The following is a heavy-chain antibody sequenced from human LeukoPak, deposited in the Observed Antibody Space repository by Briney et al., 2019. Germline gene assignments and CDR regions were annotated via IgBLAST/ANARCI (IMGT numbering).Heavy chain of an antibody. CDR1: GGTFSSYA. D-gene: IGHD3-22*01. V-gene: IGHV1-69*13. CDR2: IIPIFGTA. Sequence: GASVKVSCKASGGTFSSYAISWVRQAPGQGLEWMGGIIPIFGTANYAQKFQGRVTITADESTSTAYMELSSLRSEDTAVYYCARVYYDSSGPIPGDYWGQGTLVTVSS. CDR3: ARVYYDSSGPIPGDY. J-gene: IGHJ4*02.